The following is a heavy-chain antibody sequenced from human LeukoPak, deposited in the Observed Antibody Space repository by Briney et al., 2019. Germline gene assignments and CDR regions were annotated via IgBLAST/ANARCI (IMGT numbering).Heavy chain of an antibody. J-gene: IGHJ6*02. Sequence: ASVKVSCKASGCTFTSYYMHWVRQAPGQGLEWMGIINPSGGSTSYAQKFQGRVTMTRDTSTSTVYMELSSLRSEDTAVYYCARPGEMATTPWNYGMDVWGQGTTVTVSS. CDR2: INPSGGST. D-gene: IGHD5-24*01. V-gene: IGHV1-46*01. CDR3: ARPGEMATTPWNYGMDV. CDR1: GCTFTSYY.